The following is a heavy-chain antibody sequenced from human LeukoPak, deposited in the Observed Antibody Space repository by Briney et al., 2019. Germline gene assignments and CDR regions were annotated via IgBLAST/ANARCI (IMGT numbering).Heavy chain of an antibody. D-gene: IGHD2-15*01. Sequence: GGSLRLPCAASGFTFSSYAMNWVRQAPGKGLEWVSYISSSGSTIYYADSVKGRFTISRDNAMTSLYLHMNSLRAEATAVNYCARSVVVVAATAGLDYWGQGTLVTVPS. CDR3: ARSVVVVAATAGLDY. CDR1: GFTFSSYA. V-gene: IGHV3-48*03. CDR2: ISSSGSTI. J-gene: IGHJ4*02.